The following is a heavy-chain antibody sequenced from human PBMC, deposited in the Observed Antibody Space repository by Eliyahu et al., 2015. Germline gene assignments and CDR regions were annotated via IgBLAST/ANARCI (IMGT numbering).Heavy chain of an antibody. CDR3: ARMAGYYYEGY. Sequence: QVQLVQSGAEVKKPGASVKVSCXAXGYTFTSXYMHWVRQAPGQGLEWMGIINPSGGSTSYAQKFQGRVTMTRDTSTSTVYMELSSLRSEDTAVYYCARMAGYYYEGYWGQGTLVTVSS. V-gene: IGHV1-46*03. J-gene: IGHJ4*02. D-gene: IGHD3-22*01. CDR1: GYTFTSXY. CDR2: INPSGGST.